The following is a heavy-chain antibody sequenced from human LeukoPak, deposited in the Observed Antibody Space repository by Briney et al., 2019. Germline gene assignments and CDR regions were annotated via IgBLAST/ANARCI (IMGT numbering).Heavy chain of an antibody. CDR3: ARDGDYGDYPFDY. CDR2: ISSSGSTI. Sequence: GRSLRLSCAASGFTFSSYEMNWVRQAPGKGLEWVSYISSSGSTIYYADSVKGRFTISRDSAKNSLYLQMNSLRAEDTAVYYCARDGDYGDYPFDYWGQGTLVTVSS. V-gene: IGHV3-48*03. D-gene: IGHD4-17*01. CDR1: GFTFSSYE. J-gene: IGHJ4*02.